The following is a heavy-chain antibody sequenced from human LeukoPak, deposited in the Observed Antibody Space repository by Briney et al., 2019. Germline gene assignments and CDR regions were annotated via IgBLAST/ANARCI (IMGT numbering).Heavy chain of an antibody. D-gene: IGHD3-22*01. V-gene: IGHV1-8*01. CDR3: ARLAETPDYYSNGGYFYLGY. J-gene: IGHJ4*02. CDR1: RYTFTSYD. Sequence: ASVRVSCRASRYTFTSYDINWVREAAGQGLEWMGWMNPNTGRTGYAQKFQGRVTMTRDTSITTAYMELTSLTYEDTAVYYCARLAETPDYYSNGGYFYLGYWGQGTPVTVSS. CDR2: MNPNTGRT.